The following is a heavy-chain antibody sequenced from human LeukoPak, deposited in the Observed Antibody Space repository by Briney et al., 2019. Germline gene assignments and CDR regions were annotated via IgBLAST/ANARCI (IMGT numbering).Heavy chain of an antibody. CDR1: GFTFSSYG. J-gene: IGHJ4*02. CDR3: ANLLDIVVVPAAQSADFDY. V-gene: IGHV3-30*18. CDR2: ISYDESNK. D-gene: IGHD2-2*03. Sequence: LPGGSLRLSCAASGFTFSSYGMHWVRQAPGKGLEWVAVISYDESNKYYADSVKGRFTISRDNSKNTLYLQMNSLRAEDTAVYYCANLLDIVVVPAAQSADFDYWGQGTLVTVSS.